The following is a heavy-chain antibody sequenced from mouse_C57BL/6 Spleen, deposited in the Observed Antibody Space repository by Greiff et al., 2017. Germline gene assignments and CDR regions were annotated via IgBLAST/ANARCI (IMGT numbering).Heavy chain of an antibody. J-gene: IGHJ2*01. CDR3: TICDGYYGYFDY. CDR1: GYTFTSYW. V-gene: IGHV1-5*01. Sequence: EVQLQQSGTVLARPGASVKMSCKTSGYTFTSYWMHWVKQRPGQGLEWIGAIYPGNSDTSYNQKFKGKAKLTAVASASTAYLELSSLTNEDSAVYYCTICDGYYGYFDYWGQGTTLTVSS. CDR2: IYPGNSDT. D-gene: IGHD2-3*01.